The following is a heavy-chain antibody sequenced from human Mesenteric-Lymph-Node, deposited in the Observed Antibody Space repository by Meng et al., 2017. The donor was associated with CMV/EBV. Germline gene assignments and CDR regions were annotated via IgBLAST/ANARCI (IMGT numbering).Heavy chain of an antibody. D-gene: IGHD3-16*01. CDR3: ARDLGGNWFDP. J-gene: IGHJ5*02. CDR1: GFTFSSYW. Sequence: GESLKISCAASGFTFSSYWMSWVRQAPGKGLEWVANIKQDGSDKYYVDSVKGRFTISRDSAKNSLYLLMNSLRAEDTAVYYCARDLGGNWFDPWGQGSLVTVSS. CDR2: IKQDGSDK. V-gene: IGHV3-7*03.